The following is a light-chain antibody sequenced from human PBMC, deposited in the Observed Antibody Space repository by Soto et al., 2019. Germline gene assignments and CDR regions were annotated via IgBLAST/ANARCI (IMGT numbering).Light chain of an antibody. Sequence: AIRMTQSPSSFSASTGDRVTITCRASQGISSYLAWYQQKPGKAPKLLIYAASTLQSGVPSRFSGSGSGTDLTLTISCLQSEDFATYYCQQYYSYPLPFGHGTKVDIQ. J-gene: IGKJ3*01. CDR1: QGISSY. CDR2: AAS. V-gene: IGKV1-8*01. CDR3: QQYYSYPLP.